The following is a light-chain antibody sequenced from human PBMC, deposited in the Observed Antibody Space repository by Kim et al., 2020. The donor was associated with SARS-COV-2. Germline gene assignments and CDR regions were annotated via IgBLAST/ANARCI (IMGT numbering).Light chain of an antibody. J-gene: IGLJ3*02. Sequence: TVTISCPRSSGSIASSYVHWYQQRPGSAPSTVIYDDNERPSGVPARFSGSIDSSSNTASLTISGLRTEDEADYYCQSYDSSKDCVFGGGTQLTVL. V-gene: IGLV6-57*03. CDR1: SGSIASSY. CDR2: DDN. CDR3: QSYDSSKDCV.